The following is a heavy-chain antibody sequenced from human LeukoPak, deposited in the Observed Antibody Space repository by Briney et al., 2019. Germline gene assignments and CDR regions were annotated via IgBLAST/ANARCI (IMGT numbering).Heavy chain of an antibody. V-gene: IGHV3-23*01. Sequence: GGPLRLSYTPSVFTLIPYAMSWVRQGPGQGLELFSTISGSGGRASTDYADSVKGRFTISRDNSKNTLYLQMNSLRVEDTAVYDCAKSGLNRFDYWGQGTLVTVSS. CDR1: VFTLIPYA. CDR3: AKSGLNRFDY. D-gene: IGHD2-15*01. J-gene: IGHJ4*02. CDR2: ISGSGGRAST.